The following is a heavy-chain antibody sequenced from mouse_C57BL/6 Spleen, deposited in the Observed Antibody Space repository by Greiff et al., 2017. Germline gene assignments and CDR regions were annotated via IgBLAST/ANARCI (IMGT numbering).Heavy chain of an antibody. CDR1: GYTFTSYW. Sequence: VKLQQPGAELVKPGASVKLSCKASGYTFTSYWMHWVKQRPGRGLEWIGRIDPNSGGTKYNEKFKSKATLTVDKPSSTAYMQLSSLTSEDSAVYYCASGATMITTGAWFAYWGQGTLVTVSA. CDR2: IDPNSGGT. V-gene: IGHV1-72*01. D-gene: IGHD2-4*01. J-gene: IGHJ3*01. CDR3: ASGATMITTGAWFAY.